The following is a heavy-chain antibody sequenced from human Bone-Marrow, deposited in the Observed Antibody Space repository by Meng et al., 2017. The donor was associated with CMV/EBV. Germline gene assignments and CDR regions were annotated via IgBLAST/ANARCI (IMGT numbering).Heavy chain of an antibody. Sequence: FTGYSMHWVQQAPGQGLEWMGWINPNSGGTNYAQKFQGRVTMTRDTSIITAYMELSRLRSDDTAVYYCAREGSDIVVVPAAISWFDPWGQGTLVTVSS. CDR3: AREGSDIVVVPAAISWFDP. J-gene: IGHJ5*02. CDR1: FTGYS. CDR2: INPNSGGT. V-gene: IGHV1-2*02. D-gene: IGHD2-2*02.